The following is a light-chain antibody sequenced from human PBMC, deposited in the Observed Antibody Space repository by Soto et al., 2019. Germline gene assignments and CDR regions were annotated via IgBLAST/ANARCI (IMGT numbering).Light chain of an antibody. CDR2: GVT. J-gene: IGLJ1*01. V-gene: IGLV2-14*01. CDR3: SSYTSGSSHYV. CDR1: SSDVGAYYS. Sequence: QSVLTQPASVSGSPGQSITISCTGTSSDVGAYYSVSWYQHHPGKAPTLIIYGVTNRPSGVSNRFSGSKSGNTASLTISGLQAEDEADYHCSSYTSGSSHYVFGTGTKVTVL.